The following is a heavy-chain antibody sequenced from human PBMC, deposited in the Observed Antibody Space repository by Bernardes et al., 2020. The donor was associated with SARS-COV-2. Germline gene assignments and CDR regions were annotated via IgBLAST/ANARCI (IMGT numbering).Heavy chain of an antibody. D-gene: IGHD4-17*01. V-gene: IGHV4-59*11. CDR1: GGSITSHY. CDR3: AREVRSGDRYFDF. J-gene: IGHJ4*02. Sequence: SETLSLTCTVSGGSITSHYWSWFRQPPGKELEWIGYIHSSGSTKYNPSLQSRVTISIDPSKNQFSLNLSSVTAADTALYYCAREVRSGDRYFDFWGQGTLVTVSS. CDR2: IHSSGST.